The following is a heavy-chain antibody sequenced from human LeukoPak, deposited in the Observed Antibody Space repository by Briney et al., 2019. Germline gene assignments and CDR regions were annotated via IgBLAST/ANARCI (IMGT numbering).Heavy chain of an antibody. J-gene: IGHJ4*02. D-gene: IGHD3-22*01. CDR2: IYTSGNT. CDR3: ARDRSHDSRIVDF. CDR1: GGSISSYY. V-gene: IGHV4-4*07. Sequence: SETLSLTCTVSGGSISSYYWSWIRQPAGKGLEWIGRIYTSGNTNYNPSLKSRVTMSVDTSKNQFSLKLSSVTAADTAMYYCARDRSHDSRIVDFWGQGTLVTVSS.